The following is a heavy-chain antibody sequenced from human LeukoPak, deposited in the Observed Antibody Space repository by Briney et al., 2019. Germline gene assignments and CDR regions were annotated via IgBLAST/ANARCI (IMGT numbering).Heavy chain of an antibody. Sequence: GGSLRLSCAASGFTFSSYAMSWVHQAPGKGLEWVSAISGSGGSTYSADSVKGRFTISRDNYKNTLYLQMNSLRADDTAVYYCAKDSGDGYTNHALFDYWGQGALVTVSS. CDR1: GFTFSSYA. D-gene: IGHD5-24*01. J-gene: IGHJ4*02. V-gene: IGHV3-23*01. CDR2: ISGSGGST. CDR3: AKDSGDGYTNHALFDY.